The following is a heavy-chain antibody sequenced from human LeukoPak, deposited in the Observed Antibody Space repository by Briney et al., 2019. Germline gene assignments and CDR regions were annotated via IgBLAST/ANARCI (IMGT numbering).Heavy chain of an antibody. V-gene: IGHV3-23*01. Sequence: GGCLRLSCAVCGFTFRSCAMRWVRRPRRRGREWVSAMSGSGGSTYYADSAKGRFTISRDNSKNTLYLQMNSLRAEDTAVYYCAKDSLRTVPKASFDYWGQGTLVTVSS. CDR3: AKDSLRTVPKASFDY. CDR1: GFTFRSCA. J-gene: IGHJ4*02. D-gene: IGHD2-2*01. CDR2: MSGSGGST.